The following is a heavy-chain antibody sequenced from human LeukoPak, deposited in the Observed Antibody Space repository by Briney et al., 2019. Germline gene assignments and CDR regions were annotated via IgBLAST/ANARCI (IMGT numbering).Heavy chain of an antibody. CDR3: ARGGGIGDFWSGLYYYYYMDV. V-gene: IGHV3-48*04. CDR2: ISSSSSTI. Sequence: QAGGSLRLSCAASGFTFSSYSMNWVRQAPGKGLEWVSYISSSSSTIYYADSVKGRFTISRDNAKNSLYLQMNSLRAEDTAVYYCARGGGIGDFWSGLYYYYYMDVWGKGTTVIVSS. D-gene: IGHD3-3*01. J-gene: IGHJ6*03. CDR1: GFTFSSYS.